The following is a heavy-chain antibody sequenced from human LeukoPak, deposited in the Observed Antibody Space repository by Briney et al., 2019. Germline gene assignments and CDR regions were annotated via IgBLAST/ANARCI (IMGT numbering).Heavy chain of an antibody. J-gene: IGHJ4*02. CDR2: ISGSGGNT. CDR3: AKLQVGGISESSF. CDR1: GFIFSSYA. V-gene: IGHV3-23*01. D-gene: IGHD1-26*01. Sequence: PGGSLRLSCAASGFIFSSYAMSWVRQAPGKGLEWVSGISGSGGNTYYADSAKGRFTISRDNSKNTLYLQMNSLRAEDTAFYYCAKLQVGGISESSFWGQGILVTVS.